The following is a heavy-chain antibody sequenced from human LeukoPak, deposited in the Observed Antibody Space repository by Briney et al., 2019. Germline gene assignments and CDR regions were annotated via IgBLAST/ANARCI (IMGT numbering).Heavy chain of an antibody. V-gene: IGHV3-48*04. CDR2: VTGSGNSR. J-gene: IGHJ5*01. CDR3: ARVRYDSGWFDY. CDR1: GFTFNAYS. Sequence: GGSLRLSCAAPGFTFNAYSMTWVRQAPGKGLECIASVTGSGNSRAFADSVKGRFSISRDNAKNSLDLQLNNLSAEDTATYYCARVRYDSGWFDYWGQGTLVTVSS. D-gene: IGHD6-19*01.